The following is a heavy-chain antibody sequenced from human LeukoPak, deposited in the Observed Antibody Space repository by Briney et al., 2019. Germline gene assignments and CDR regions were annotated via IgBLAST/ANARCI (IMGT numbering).Heavy chain of an antibody. Sequence: PGRSLGLSCAASGFTFDDYAMHWVRQAPGKGLEWVSGISWNSGSIAYANSAKGRFTISRDNAKNSLYLQMNSLRPEDMALYYCAKDVSLGYCSGGSCSAHFDYWGRGTLVTVSS. D-gene: IGHD2-15*01. J-gene: IGHJ4*02. CDR1: GFTFDDYA. CDR3: AKDVSLGYCSGGSCSAHFDY. V-gene: IGHV3-9*03. CDR2: ISWNSGSI.